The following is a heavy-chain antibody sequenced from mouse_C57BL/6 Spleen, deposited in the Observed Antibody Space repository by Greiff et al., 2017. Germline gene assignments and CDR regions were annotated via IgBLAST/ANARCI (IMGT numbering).Heavy chain of an antibody. CDR1: GYTFTSYW. CDR2: IDPSDSYT. V-gene: IGHV1-69*01. CDR3: ARNNYYGSSYDFDV. D-gene: IGHD1-1*01. J-gene: IGHJ1*03. Sequence: QVQLQQPGDELVMPGASVKLSCKASGYTFTSYWIHWVKQRPGQGLEWIGEIDPSDSYTNYNQKFKGKSTLTVDKSSSTAYMQLSSLTSEDSAVYYCARNNYYGSSYDFDVWGTGTTVTVSS.